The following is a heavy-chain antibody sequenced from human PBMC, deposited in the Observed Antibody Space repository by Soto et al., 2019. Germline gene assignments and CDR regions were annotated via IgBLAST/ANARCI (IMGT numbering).Heavy chain of an antibody. CDR3: ARAISSWLQSSVYFDY. V-gene: IGHV4-31*03. J-gene: IGHJ4*02. CDR1: GGSISSGGYY. CDR2: IYYSGST. Sequence: QVQLQESGPGLVKPSQTLSLNCTVSGGSISSGGYYWSWIRQHPGKGLEWIGYIYYSGSTYYNPSLKSRVTISVDTSKNQFSLKLSSVTAADTAVYYCARAISSWLQSSVYFDYWGQGTLVTVSS. D-gene: IGHD5-12*01.